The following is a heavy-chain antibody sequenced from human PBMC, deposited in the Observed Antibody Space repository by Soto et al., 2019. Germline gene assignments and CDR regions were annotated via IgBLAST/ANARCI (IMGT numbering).Heavy chain of an antibody. Sequence: GEALKISGKGSGCRFTSYRISWVRQMPGKGMECMGRIDPSDSYTNYSPSFQGHVTISADKSISTAYLQWSSLKASDTAMYYGARLYCSGGSCSRGRYGMDVWGQGTTVTVSS. D-gene: IGHD2-15*01. J-gene: IGHJ6*02. CDR2: IDPSDSYT. V-gene: IGHV5-10-1*01. CDR1: GCRFTSYR. CDR3: ARLYCSGGSCSRGRYGMDV.